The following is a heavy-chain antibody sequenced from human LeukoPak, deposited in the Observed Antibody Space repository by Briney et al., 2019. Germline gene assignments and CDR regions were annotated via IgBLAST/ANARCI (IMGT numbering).Heavy chain of an antibody. Sequence: ASVKVSCKASGYTFTSYGISWVRQAPGQGREWMGWISAYNGNTNYAQKLQGRVTTTTDTSTSTAYMELGSLRSDDTAVYYCARDEARYSSGYYPNWFDPWGQGTLVTVSS. CDR2: ISAYNGNT. V-gene: IGHV1-18*01. D-gene: IGHD3-22*01. J-gene: IGHJ5*02. CDR3: ARDEARYSSGYYPNWFDP. CDR1: GYTFTSYG.